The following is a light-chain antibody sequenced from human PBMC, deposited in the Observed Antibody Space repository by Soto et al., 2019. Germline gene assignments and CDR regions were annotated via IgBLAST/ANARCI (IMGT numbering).Light chain of an antibody. J-gene: IGLJ3*02. CDR2: EVS. CDR1: SSDIGAYNY. Sequence: QSALTQPASVSGSPGQSITISCTGTSSDIGAYNYVSWYQQYPGKAPKLMIYEVSNRPSGVSNRFSGSKSGNTASLTISGLQAEDEADYYCSSYTGSSAWVFGGGTKLTVL. V-gene: IGLV2-14*01. CDR3: SSYTGSSAWV.